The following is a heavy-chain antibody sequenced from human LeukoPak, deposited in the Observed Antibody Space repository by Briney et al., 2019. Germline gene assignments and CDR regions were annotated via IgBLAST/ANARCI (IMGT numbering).Heavy chain of an antibody. V-gene: IGHV4-59*01. CDR2: IYYSGST. CDR1: GGSISSYY. J-gene: IGHJ5*02. D-gene: IGHD6-6*01. Sequence: PSETLSHTCTVSGGSISSYYWSWIRQPPGKGLEWIGYIYYSGSTNYNPSLKSRVTISVDTSKNQFSLKLSSVTAADTAVYYCARVSIAASFDPWGQGALVTVSS. CDR3: ARVSIAASFDP.